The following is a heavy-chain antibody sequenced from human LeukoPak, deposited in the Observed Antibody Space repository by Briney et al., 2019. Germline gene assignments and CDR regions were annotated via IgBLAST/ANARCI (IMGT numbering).Heavy chain of an antibody. V-gene: IGHV1-58*02. D-gene: IGHD3-10*01. J-gene: IGHJ6*03. CDR1: GFTFTSSA. CDR3: AADSGRLLWFGENYYYYMDV. CDR2: IVVGSGNT. Sequence: SVKVSCKASGFTFTSSAMQRVRQARGQRLEWIGWIVVGSGNTNYAQKFQERVTITRDMSTSTAYMELSSLRSEDTAVYYCAADSGRLLWFGENYYYYMDVWGKGTTVTVSS.